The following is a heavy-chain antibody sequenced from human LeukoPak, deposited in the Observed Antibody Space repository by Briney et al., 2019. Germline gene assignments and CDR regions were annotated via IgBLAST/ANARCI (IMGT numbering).Heavy chain of an antibody. J-gene: IGHJ4*02. V-gene: IGHV1-18*01. Sequence: ASVKVSCKASGYTFISYGISWVRQAPGQGLEWMGWISAYNGNTNYAQKLQGRVTMTTDTSTSTAYMELSSLTSDDTAVYYCAAISTPTTRRAYHFDSWGQGTLVTVSS. D-gene: IGHD5-12*01. CDR2: ISAYNGNT. CDR1: GYTFISYG. CDR3: AAISTPTTRRAYHFDS.